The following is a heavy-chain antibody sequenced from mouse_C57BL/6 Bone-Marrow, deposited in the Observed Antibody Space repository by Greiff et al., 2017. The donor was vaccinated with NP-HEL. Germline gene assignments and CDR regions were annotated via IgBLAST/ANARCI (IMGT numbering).Heavy chain of an antibody. Sequence: EVKLMESGGGLVKPGGSLKLSCAASGFTFSDYGMHWVRQAPEKGLEWVAYISSGSSTIYYADTVKGRFTISRDNAKNTLFLQMTSLRSEDTAMYYCARGLGSRERGYWGQGTTLTVSS. V-gene: IGHV5-17*01. D-gene: IGHD1-1*01. CDR1: GFTFSDYG. CDR3: ARGLGSRERGY. CDR2: ISSGSSTI. J-gene: IGHJ2*01.